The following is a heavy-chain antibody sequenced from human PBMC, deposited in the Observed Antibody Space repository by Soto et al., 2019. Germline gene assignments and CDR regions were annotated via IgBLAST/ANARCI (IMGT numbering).Heavy chain of an antibody. CDR3: TRLAAAGGIDC. V-gene: IGHV3-73*01. CDR1: GFTFSGSA. CDR2: VRNKGNSYET. Sequence: GGSLRLSCAASGFTFSGSAMHWVRQASGKGLEWVGRVRNKGNSYETAFAASVKGRFSISRDDSKNTVYLQMNSLTTEDTAVYYCTRLAAAGGIDCWGQGTLVTVSS. D-gene: IGHD6-13*01. J-gene: IGHJ4*02.